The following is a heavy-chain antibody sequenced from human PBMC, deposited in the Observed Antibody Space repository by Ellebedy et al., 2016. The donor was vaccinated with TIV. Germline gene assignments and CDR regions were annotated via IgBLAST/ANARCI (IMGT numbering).Heavy chain of an antibody. CDR1: GYTFTSYG. J-gene: IGHJ4*02. V-gene: IGHV1-18*04. CDR2: ISAYNGNT. Sequence: AASVKVSCKASGYTFTSYGISWVRQAPGQGIEWMGWISAYNGNTNYAQKIQGRVTMTTDTSTSTAYMELRSMRSDDTAVYYCAREALVYGSGSYYNDYWGQGTLVTVSS. CDR3: AREALVYGSGSYYNDY. D-gene: IGHD3-10*01.